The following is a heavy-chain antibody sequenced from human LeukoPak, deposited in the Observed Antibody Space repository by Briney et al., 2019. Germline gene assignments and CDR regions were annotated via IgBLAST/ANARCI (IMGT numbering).Heavy chain of an antibody. CDR2: ISAYNGNT. J-gene: IGHJ5*02. CDR1: GYTFTSYG. Sequence: ASVKVSCKASGYTFTSYGISWVRQAPGQGLEWMGWISAYNGNTNYAQKLQGRVTMTTDTSTSTAYMELRSLRSDDTAVYYCARALITIFGVSLWGGWFDPWGQGTLVTVSS. V-gene: IGHV1-18*01. D-gene: IGHD3-3*01. CDR3: ARALITIFGVSLWGGWFDP.